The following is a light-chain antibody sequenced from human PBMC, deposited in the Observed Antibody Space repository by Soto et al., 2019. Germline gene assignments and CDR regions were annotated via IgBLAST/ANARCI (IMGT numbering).Light chain of an antibody. CDR1: QSVSNN. J-gene: IGKJ1*01. CDR2: DAS. V-gene: IGKV3-15*01. Sequence: ILMTQSPATLSVSPGERATLSCRASQSVSNNLAWYQQKPGQAPRLLIYDASTRATGIPARFSGSGSGTEFTLTLSGRQSEYFAVYYCQHYNNWPPWTFGQGTKVEIK. CDR3: QHYNNWPPWT.